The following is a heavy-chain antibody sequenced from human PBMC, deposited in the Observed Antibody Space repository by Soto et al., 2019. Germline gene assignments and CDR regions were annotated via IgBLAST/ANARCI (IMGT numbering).Heavy chain of an antibody. D-gene: IGHD3-3*01. V-gene: IGHV3-7*01. CDR2: INQDESEK. CDR1: GFPFNKYW. Sequence: SLRLSCATSGFPFNKYWMTWVRQAPGKGLEWVANINQDESEKYYVDSIKGRFTISRDNAKTSVYLQMNSLRAEDTAVYWCARIRFLEWFLDYWGQGALVTVSS. J-gene: IGHJ4*02. CDR3: ARIRFLEWFLDY.